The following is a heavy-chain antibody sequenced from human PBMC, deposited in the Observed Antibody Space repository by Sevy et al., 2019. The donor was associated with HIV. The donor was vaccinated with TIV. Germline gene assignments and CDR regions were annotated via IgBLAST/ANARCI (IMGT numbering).Heavy chain of an antibody. V-gene: IGHV1-2*02. CDR3: AREANGSGSSHAFDI. Sequence: ASVKVSCKASGYTFTGYYMHWVRQAPGQGLEWMGWINPNSGGTNYAQKFQGRVTMTRDTSISTAYMELSRLRSDDTAVYYCAREANGSGSSHAFDIWGQGTMVTVSS. CDR1: GYTFTGYY. D-gene: IGHD3-10*01. CDR2: INPNSGGT. J-gene: IGHJ3*02.